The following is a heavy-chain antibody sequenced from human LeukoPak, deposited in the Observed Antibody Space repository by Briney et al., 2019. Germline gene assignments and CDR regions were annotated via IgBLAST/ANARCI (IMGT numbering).Heavy chain of an antibody. CDR1: GFTFSSYW. Sequence: PGGSLRLSCAASGFTFSSYWMTWVRQAPGKGLEWVANIKQDGSEKSYVDSVKGRFTISRDNAKNSLYLQMNSLRAEDTALYYCARSDPRTYYYGSGSYCDYWGQGTLVTVSS. CDR3: ARSDPRTYYYGSGSYCDY. CDR2: IKQDGSEK. D-gene: IGHD3-10*01. V-gene: IGHV3-7*01. J-gene: IGHJ4*02.